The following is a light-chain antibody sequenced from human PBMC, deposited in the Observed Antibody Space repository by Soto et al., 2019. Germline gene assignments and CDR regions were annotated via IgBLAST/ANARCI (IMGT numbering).Light chain of an antibody. CDR1: QSISSW. CDR2: DAC. J-gene: IGKJ2*01. CDR3: QQYDSYSPYT. Sequence: DIQMSQSPSTLSASVGDRVTITCRASQSISSWLAWYQQKPGKAPKLLIYDACSLQSGVPSRFSGSGSGIEFTLTISSLQPDDFATYYCQQYDSYSPYTFGHGTKLEIK. V-gene: IGKV1-5*01.